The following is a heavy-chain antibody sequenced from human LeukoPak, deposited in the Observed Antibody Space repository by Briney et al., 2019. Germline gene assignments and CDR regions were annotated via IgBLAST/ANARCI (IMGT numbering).Heavy chain of an antibody. CDR2: IIPIFGTA. Sequence: ASVKVSCKASGGTFSSYAISWVRQAPGQGLEWMGGIIPIFGTANYAQKFQGRVTITADESTSTAYMELSSLRPEDTAVYYCARGAYSSSWYLFDYWGQGTLVTVSS. V-gene: IGHV1-69*13. J-gene: IGHJ4*02. CDR1: GGTFSSYA. CDR3: ARGAYSSSWYLFDY. D-gene: IGHD6-13*01.